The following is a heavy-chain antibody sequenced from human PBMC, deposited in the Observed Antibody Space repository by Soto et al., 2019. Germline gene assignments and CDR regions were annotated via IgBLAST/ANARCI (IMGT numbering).Heavy chain of an antibody. D-gene: IGHD3-10*01. V-gene: IGHV1-69*02. CDR1: GGTFSSYT. CDR2: IIPILGIA. J-gene: IGHJ4*02. CDR3: ASGGVRGVEYYDY. Sequence: QVQLVQSGAEVKKPGSSVKVSCKASGGTFSSYTISWVRQAPGQGLEWMGRIIPILGIANYAQKFQGRVTITADKSTSTAYMELSRLRSEDTAVYYCASGGVRGVEYYDYWGQGTLVTVSS.